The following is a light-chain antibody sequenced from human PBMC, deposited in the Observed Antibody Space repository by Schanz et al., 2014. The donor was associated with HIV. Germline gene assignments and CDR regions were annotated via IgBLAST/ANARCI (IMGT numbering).Light chain of an antibody. CDR2: GAS. CDR3: QQRSNWPLT. J-gene: IGKJ4*01. Sequence: EKVMTQSPANVSLSPGESATLFCRASQSVSSSYLAWYQQKPGQAPRLLIYGASSRATDIPARFSGSGSGADFTLTISSLEPEDFAVYYCQQRSNWPLTFGGGTKVEIK. CDR1: QSVSSSY. V-gene: IGKV3D-20*02.